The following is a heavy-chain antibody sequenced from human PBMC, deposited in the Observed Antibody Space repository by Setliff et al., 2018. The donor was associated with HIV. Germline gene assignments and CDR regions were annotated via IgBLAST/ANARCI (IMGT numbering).Heavy chain of an antibody. V-gene: IGHV3-7*01. CDR1: GFTFSFDW. CDR2: LTPDGGQV. CDR3: VRDLAREIAH. J-gene: IGHJ4*02. D-gene: IGHD3-10*01. Sequence: GESLKISCAASGFTFSFDWMSWVRQAPGKGLEWVASLTPDGGQVYYADSVRGRFTISRDNGKNSLTLQMNSLRAEDTGLYYCVRDLAREIAHWGQGTLVTVS.